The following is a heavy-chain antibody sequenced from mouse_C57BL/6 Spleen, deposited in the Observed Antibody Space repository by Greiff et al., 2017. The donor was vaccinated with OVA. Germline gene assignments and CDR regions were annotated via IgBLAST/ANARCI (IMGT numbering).Heavy chain of an antibody. CDR3: TREDYSNYLRFAY. D-gene: IGHD2-5*01. CDR2: IYPGNSDT. J-gene: IGHJ3*01. Sequence: EVQLQQSGTVLARPGASVKMSCKTSGYTFTSYWMHWVKQRPGQGLEWIGAIYPGNSDTSYNQKFKGKAKLTAVTSASTAYMELSSLTNEDSAVYYCTREDYSNYLRFAYWGQGTLVTVSA. CDR1: GYTFTSYW. V-gene: IGHV1-5*01.